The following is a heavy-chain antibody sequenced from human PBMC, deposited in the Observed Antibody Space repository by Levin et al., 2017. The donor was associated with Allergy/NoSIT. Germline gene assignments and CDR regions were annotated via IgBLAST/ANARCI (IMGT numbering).Heavy chain of an antibody. CDR3: ASARNPFRYCSGGSCYSGAFDI. Sequence: SETLSLTCTVSGGSISSYYWSWIRQPPGKGLEWIGYIYYSGSTNYNPSLKSRVTISVDTSKNQFSLKLSSVTAADTAVYYCASARNPFRYCSGGSCYSGAFDIWGQGTMVTVSS. J-gene: IGHJ3*02. D-gene: IGHD2-15*01. V-gene: IGHV4-59*01. CDR1: GGSISSYY. CDR2: IYYSGST.